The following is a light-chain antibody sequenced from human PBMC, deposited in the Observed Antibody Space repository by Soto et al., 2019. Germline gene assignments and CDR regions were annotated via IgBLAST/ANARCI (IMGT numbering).Light chain of an antibody. CDR3: QQYGSTPPT. CDR1: QSVRSSY. V-gene: IGKV3-20*01. Sequence: EIVLTQSPVTLSLSPGERATLSCRASQSVRSSYLAWYQQKPGQAPRLIIDDASRRATGIPDRFSGSGSGTDFTLTISRLEPEDFAVYYCQQYGSTPPTCGQGTKVEIK. J-gene: IGKJ1*01. CDR2: DAS.